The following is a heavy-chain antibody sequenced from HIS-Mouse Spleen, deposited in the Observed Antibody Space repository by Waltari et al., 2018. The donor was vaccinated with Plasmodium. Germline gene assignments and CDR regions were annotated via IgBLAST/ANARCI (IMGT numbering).Heavy chain of an antibody. CDR3: ARDNVNYDFWSGYYYFDY. D-gene: IGHD3-3*01. CDR1: GYTFTGYY. V-gene: IGHV1-2*02. CDR2: INPNSGGT. J-gene: IGHJ4*02. Sequence: QVQLVQSGAEVKKPGASVKVSCKASGYTFTGYYMHWVRQAPGQGLEWMGWINPNSGGTNYAQKFQGRVTMTRDTSISTADMELSRLRSDDTAVYYCARDNVNYDFWSGYYYFDYWGQGTLVTVSS.